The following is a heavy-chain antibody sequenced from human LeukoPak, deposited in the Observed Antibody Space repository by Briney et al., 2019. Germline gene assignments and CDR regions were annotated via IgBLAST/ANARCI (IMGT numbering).Heavy chain of an antibody. CDR2: TSFDGSNK. CDR3: ARSYRRGAITMLRGVANRGAFDI. CDR1: GFTVSSNY. J-gene: IGHJ3*02. D-gene: IGHD3-10*01. V-gene: IGHV3-30*03. Sequence: QPGGSLRLSCAASGFTVSSNYMSWVRQAPGKGLEWVAVTSFDGSNKYYADSVKGRFTISRDSSKNTLYLQMNSLRAEDTAVYYCARSYRRGAITMLRGVANRGAFDIWGQGTMVTVSS.